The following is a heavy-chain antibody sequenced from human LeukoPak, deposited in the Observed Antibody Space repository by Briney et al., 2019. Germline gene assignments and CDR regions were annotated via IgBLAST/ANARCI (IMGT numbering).Heavy chain of an antibody. CDR3: ARGGPLLYHDFWSGYNPFDI. D-gene: IGHD3-3*01. J-gene: IGHJ3*02. V-gene: IGHV1-8*03. Sequence: ASVKVSCKASGYTFTNYDINWVRQATGQGPEWMGWMNPKSGNTGYAQKFQGRVTITMNTSINTAYMELSSLRSEDTAVYYCARGGPLLYHDFWSGYNPFDIWGQGTMVTVSS. CDR1: GYTFTNYD. CDR2: MNPKSGNT.